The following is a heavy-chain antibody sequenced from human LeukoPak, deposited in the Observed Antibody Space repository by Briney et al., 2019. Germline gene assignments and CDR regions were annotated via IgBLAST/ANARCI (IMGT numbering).Heavy chain of an antibody. CDR1: GFTFSSFW. CDR2: VSGTSEYI. CDR3: AKSSYYDASGYYREYYFDS. D-gene: IGHD3-22*01. Sequence: QPGESLRLSCSASGFTFSSFWMIWVRQAPGKGLEWDSSVSGTSEYIYYADSVRGRFTISRDKTKNTLYLQMNSLRAEDTAVYYCAKSSYYDASGYYREYYFDSWGQGTLVTVSS. V-gene: IGHV3-21*04. J-gene: IGHJ4*02.